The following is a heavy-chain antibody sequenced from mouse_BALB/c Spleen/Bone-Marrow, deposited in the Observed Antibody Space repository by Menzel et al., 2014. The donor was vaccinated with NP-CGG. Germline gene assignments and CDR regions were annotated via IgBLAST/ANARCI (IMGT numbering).Heavy chain of an antibody. Sequence: QVHVKQSGAELVRPGASVKLSCKASGYMFTSFWMNWVKQRPGQGLEWIGNISPSDGYTNYNQKFKDKATLTVDRSSSTAYMQLSSPTSEDSAVYYCVGAGTMITTWVDYWGQGTTLTVSS. D-gene: IGHD2-4*01. J-gene: IGHJ2*01. CDR2: ISPSDGYT. V-gene: IGHV1-69*02. CDR1: GYMFTSFW. CDR3: VGAGTMITTWVDY.